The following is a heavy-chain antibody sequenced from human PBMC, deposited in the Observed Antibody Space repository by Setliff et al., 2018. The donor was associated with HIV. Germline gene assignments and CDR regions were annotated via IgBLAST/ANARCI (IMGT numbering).Heavy chain of an antibody. J-gene: IGHJ4*02. V-gene: IGHV3-23*01. Sequence: GESLKISCAASGFTFSTYAMSWVRQAPGKGLEWVSGISGSDDITYYADSVKGRFTISRDNSKNTLFLQMNSLRAEDTAVYYCAAVFTGEPGRSLDYWGQGTPVTVSS. CDR1: GFTFSTYA. CDR3: AAVFTGEPGRSLDY. CDR2: ISGSDDIT. D-gene: IGHD1-26*01.